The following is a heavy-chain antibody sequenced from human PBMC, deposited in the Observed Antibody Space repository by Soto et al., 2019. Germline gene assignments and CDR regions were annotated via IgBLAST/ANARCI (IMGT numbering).Heavy chain of an antibody. D-gene: IGHD2-2*02. CDR1: GYTFTSYA. CDR2: INAGNGNT. Sequence: ASVKVSCKASGYTFTSYAMHWVRQAPGQRLEWMGWINAGNGNTKYSQKFQGRVTITRDTSASTAYMELSSLRSEDTAVYYCARGPVVVPAAIPQDDAFDIWGQGTMVTVSS. CDR3: ARGPVVVPAAIPQDDAFDI. V-gene: IGHV1-3*01. J-gene: IGHJ3*02.